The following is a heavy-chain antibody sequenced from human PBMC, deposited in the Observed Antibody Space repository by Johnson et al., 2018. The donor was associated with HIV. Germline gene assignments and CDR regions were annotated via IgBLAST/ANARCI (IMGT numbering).Heavy chain of an antibody. J-gene: IGHJ3*02. CDR3: ARDPLENDYIWGQGAFDI. CDR1: GFTFRSYG. CDR2: VSYDGTNE. V-gene: IGHV3-30*03. Sequence: QVQLVESGGGVVQPGGSLRLSCAASGFTFRSYGMHWVRQAPGKGLEWVAFVSYDGTNEFYADSVKGRFTVSRDNSKKKLYLQMGSLRAEDMAVYYCARDPLENDYIWGQGAFDIWGQGTMVTVSS. D-gene: IGHD3-16*01.